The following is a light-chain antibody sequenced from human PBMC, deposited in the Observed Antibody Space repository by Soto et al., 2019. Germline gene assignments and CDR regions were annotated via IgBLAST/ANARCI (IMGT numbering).Light chain of an antibody. V-gene: IGKV3-20*01. J-gene: IGKJ2*01. CDR1: QSVSSSY. CDR3: QQYGGSSLYT. Sequence: EIVLTQSPGTMSLSPGERATLSCRASQSVSSSYLAWYQQKPGQAPRLLIYGASSRATGIPDRFSGSGSGTAFTLTISRREPEDFAGYYCQQYGGSSLYTFGQGTKLEIK. CDR2: GAS.